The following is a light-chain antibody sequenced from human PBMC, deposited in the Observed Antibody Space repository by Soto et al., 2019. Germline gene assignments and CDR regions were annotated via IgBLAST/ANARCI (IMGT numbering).Light chain of an antibody. J-gene: IGKJ4*01. CDR1: QYISNY. Sequence: DIQMTQSPSSLSASVGDRVIITCQASQYISNYLNWYQQKPGKAPKLLIYDASNLETGVPSRFSRSGSGTDFTFTISSLQPEDIATYYCQQYDKLPRTCGGGTKVEIK. CDR2: DAS. CDR3: QQYDKLPRT. V-gene: IGKV1-33*01.